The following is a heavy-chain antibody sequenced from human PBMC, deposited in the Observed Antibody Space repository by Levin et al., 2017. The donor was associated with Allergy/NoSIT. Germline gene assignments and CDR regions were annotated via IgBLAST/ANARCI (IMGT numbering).Heavy chain of an antibody. CDR1: GFTVSSNY. CDR2: IYSGGST. D-gene: IGHD3-16*01. CDR3: ARVGRLLSLDY. Sequence: GGSLRLSCAASGFTVSSNYMSWVRQAPGKGLEWVSVIYSGGSTYYADSVKGRFTISRDNSKNTLYLQMNSLRAEDTAVYYCARVGRLLSLDYWGQGTLVTVSS. J-gene: IGHJ4*02. V-gene: IGHV3-53*01.